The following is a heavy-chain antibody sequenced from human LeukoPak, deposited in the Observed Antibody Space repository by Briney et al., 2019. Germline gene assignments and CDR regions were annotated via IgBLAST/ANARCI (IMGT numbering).Heavy chain of an antibody. D-gene: IGHD5-24*01. V-gene: IGHV5-51*01. CDR2: IYPGDSDT. CDR3: AAFVEMATTGGGPGTFDI. CDR1: GYSFTSYW. Sequence: SLKISCKGSGYSFTSYWIGWVRQMPGKGLEWMGIIYPGDSDTRYSPSFQGQVTISADKSISTAYLQWSSLKASDTAMYYFAAFVEMATTGGGPGTFDIWGQGTMVTVSS. J-gene: IGHJ3*02.